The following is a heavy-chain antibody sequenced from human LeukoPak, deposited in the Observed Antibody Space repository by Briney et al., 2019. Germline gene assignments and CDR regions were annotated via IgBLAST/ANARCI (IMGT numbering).Heavy chain of an antibody. CDR3: ASQDSSGWYVRGYFQH. CDR1: GYTFTSYG. D-gene: IGHD6-19*01. V-gene: IGHV1-18*01. CDR2: ISAYNGNT. Sequence: GASVKVSCKASGYTFTSYGISWVRQAPGQGLEWMGWISAYNGNTNYAQKLQGRVTMTTDTSTSTAYMELRSLRSDGTAVYYCASQDSSGWYVRGYFQHWGQGTLVTVSS. J-gene: IGHJ1*01.